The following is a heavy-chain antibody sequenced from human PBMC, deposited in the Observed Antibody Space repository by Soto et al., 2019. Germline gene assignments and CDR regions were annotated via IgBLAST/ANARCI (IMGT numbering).Heavy chain of an antibody. CDR1: GYSVSSSDYY. V-gene: IGHV4-39*01. J-gene: IGHJ6*02. D-gene: IGHD2-15*01. CDR3: APLSVSLSGPYGIHV. CDR2: MFYSGLT. Sequence: SETLSLTCSVSGYSVSSSDYYWSWIRQPPGKGLEWIGSMFYSGLTYYNPSLKSRVTLSVDTSKNQFSVRLNSVTAADTAVYYCAPLSVSLSGPYGIHVWGQGTTVTVSS.